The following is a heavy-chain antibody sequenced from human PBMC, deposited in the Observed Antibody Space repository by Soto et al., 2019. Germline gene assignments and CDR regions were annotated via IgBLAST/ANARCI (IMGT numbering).Heavy chain of an antibody. J-gene: IGHJ4*02. Sequence: QVQLVQSGAEVKKPGASVKVSCKASGYTFTSYYMHWVRQAPGQGLEWMGIINPSGGSPSYAQKFQGRVTMARDTSTSTVYMELSSLRSEDTAVYYCARDGYYYDSSGYVDYWGQGTLVTVSS. CDR3: ARDGYYYDSSGYVDY. CDR1: GYTFTSYY. CDR2: INPSGGSP. V-gene: IGHV1-46*01. D-gene: IGHD3-22*01.